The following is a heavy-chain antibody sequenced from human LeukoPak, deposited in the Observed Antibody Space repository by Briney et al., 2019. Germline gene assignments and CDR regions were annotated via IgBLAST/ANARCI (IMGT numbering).Heavy chain of an antibody. J-gene: IGHJ4*02. CDR3: ARDLVAAAGTTFDY. V-gene: IGHV3-48*01. Sequence: GGSLRLSCAASGFTFSSYSMNWVRQAPGKGLEWVSYISSSSNTIYYADSVKGRFTISRDNAKNSLYLQMNSLRAEDTAVYYCARDLVAAAGTTFDYWGQGTLVTVSS. CDR1: GFTFSSYS. D-gene: IGHD6-13*01. CDR2: ISSSSNTI.